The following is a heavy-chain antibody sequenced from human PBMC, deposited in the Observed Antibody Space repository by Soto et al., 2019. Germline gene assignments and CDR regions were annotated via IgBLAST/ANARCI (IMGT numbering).Heavy chain of an antibody. V-gene: IGHV4-4*07. CDR1: GGSIRSYY. Sequence: ETLSLTCTVSGGSIRSYYWSWIRQPAGKGLEWIGRIYTSGSTTYNPSLKTRVTMSVDTSKNQFSLKLDSVTAADTAVFYCARVYDSSGYYWGDAFDIWGQGTMVTVS. CDR2: IYTSGST. D-gene: IGHD3-22*01. CDR3: ARVYDSSGYYWGDAFDI. J-gene: IGHJ3*02.